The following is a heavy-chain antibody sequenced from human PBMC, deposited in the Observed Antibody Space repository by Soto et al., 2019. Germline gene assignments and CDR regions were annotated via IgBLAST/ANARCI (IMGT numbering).Heavy chain of an antibody. CDR3: ARGVGTYDSSGFPVDS. J-gene: IGHJ4*02. D-gene: IGHD3-22*01. V-gene: IGHV5-51*01. Sequence: GGSLKISCKGSGYSFTSYWIGWVRQMPGKGLELMGMIYPGDSDTRYSPSFQGQVTISADKSISTAYLKWSSLKASDTAMYYCARGVGTYDSSGFPVDSWGQGTLVTVSS. CDR2: IYPGDSDT. CDR1: GYSFTSYW.